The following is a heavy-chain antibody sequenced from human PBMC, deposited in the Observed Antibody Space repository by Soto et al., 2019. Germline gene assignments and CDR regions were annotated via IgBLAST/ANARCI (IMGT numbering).Heavy chain of an antibody. V-gene: IGHV4-31*03. D-gene: IGHD2-2*01. J-gene: IGHJ6*03. CDR2: IYYTGST. CDR3: ARVSGIVVVPTAKDPHYYYMDV. Sequence: PSETLSLTCTVSGGSISGGPYYWTWIRQHPGSGLERIGYIYYTGSTYYNPSFKSRFIMSVDTSNNQLSLKLSSVTAADTAVYFCARVSGIVVVPTAKDPHYYYMDVWGKGTTVTVSS. CDR1: GGSISGGPYY.